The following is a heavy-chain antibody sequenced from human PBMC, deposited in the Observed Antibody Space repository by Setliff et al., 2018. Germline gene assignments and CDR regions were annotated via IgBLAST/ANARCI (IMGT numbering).Heavy chain of an antibody. Sequence: ASVKVSCKASGYNFAESIVSWVRQAPGQGLEWMGWISAYNGHTYSAQKFQARVTLTTDTSTNTAYLELRGLTSDDTAVYYCSRLVRYCSRTTCQTASGAELWGQGTLVTVSS. CDR1: GYNFAESI. CDR3: SRLVRYCSRTTCQTASGAEL. J-gene: IGHJ1*01. CDR2: ISAYNGHT. D-gene: IGHD2-2*01. V-gene: IGHV1-18*01.